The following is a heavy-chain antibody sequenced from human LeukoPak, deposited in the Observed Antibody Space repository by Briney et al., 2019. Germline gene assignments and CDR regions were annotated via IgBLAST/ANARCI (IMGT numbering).Heavy chain of an antibody. Sequence: QPGGSLRLSFAAPGFTFSSYPMSWVPQAPGKGLEWVSAISGSGGSTYYADSVKGRFTISRDNSKNTLYLQMNSLRAEDTAVYYCAKRAWGYCSSTSCYKGDYFDYWGQGTLVTVSS. V-gene: IGHV3-23*01. CDR3: AKRAWGYCSSTSCYKGDYFDY. CDR2: ISGSGGST. CDR1: GFTFSSYP. J-gene: IGHJ4*02. D-gene: IGHD2-2*02.